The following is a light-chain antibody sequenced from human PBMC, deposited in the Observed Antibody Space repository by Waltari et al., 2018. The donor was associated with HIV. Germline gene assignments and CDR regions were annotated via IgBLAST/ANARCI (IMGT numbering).Light chain of an antibody. CDR3: SSYAGSTVV. Sequence: QSALTQPPSASGSPGQSVTISCTGTSSDVGGYNYVSWYQQYPGKAPKVMIYEVTERPSGVPDRFSGSKSGNTASLTVSGLQAEDEADYFCSSYAGSTVVFGGGTKLTVL. V-gene: IGLV2-8*01. CDR1: SSDVGGYNY. J-gene: IGLJ2*01. CDR2: EVT.